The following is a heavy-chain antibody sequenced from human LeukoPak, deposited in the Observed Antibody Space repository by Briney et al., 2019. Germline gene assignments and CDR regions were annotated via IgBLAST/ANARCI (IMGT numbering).Heavy chain of an antibody. CDR1: GGTFSSYA. CDR3: ARGGYSGYGKRFDY. CDR2: IIPIFGTA. J-gene: IGHJ4*02. V-gene: IGHV1-69*06. D-gene: IGHD5-12*01. Sequence: ASVKVSCKASGGTFSSYAISWVRQAPGQGLEWMGGIIPIFGTANYAQKFQGRVTITADKSTSTAYMELSSLRSEDTAVYYCARGGYSGYGKRFDYWGQGTLVTVSS.